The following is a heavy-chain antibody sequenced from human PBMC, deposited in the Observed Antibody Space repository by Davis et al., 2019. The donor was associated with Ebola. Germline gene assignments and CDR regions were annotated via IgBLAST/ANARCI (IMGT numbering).Heavy chain of an antibody. V-gene: IGHV3-23*01. J-gene: IGHJ4*02. CDR1: GFTFSSYA. Sequence: GESLKISCAASGFTFSSYAMSWVRQAPGKGLEWVSAISGSGGSTYYADSVKGRFTISRDNAKNSLYLQMNSLRPEDTAVYYCAKVAVDYWGQGTLVTVSS. CDR3: AKVAVDY. CDR2: ISGSGGST.